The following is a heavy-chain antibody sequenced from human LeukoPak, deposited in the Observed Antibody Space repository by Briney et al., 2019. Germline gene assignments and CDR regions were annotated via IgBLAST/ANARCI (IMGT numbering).Heavy chain of an antibody. CDR1: GFTFSSYG. J-gene: IGHJ4*02. CDR3: AKWGLAAADGSAY. V-gene: IGHV3-30*18. CDR2: ISYDGSNK. D-gene: IGHD6-13*01. Sequence: SLRLSCEASGFTFSSYGMHWVRQAPGKGLEWVAVISYDGSNKYYADSVKGRFTISRDNSKSTLYLQMNSLRAEDTAVYYCAKWGLAAADGSAYWGEGTLVSVSS.